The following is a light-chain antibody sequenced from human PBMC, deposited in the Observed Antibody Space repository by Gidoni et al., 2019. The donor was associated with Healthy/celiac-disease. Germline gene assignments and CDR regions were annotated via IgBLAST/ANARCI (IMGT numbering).Light chain of an antibody. CDR1: QGISSY. J-gene: IGKJ2*04. V-gene: IGKV1-9*01. CDR2: AAS. Sequence: DTQLTQSPSFLSASVGDRVTITCWASQGISSYLAWYQQKPGKAPKLLIYAASTLQSGVPSRFSGSGSGTEFTLTISSLQPEDFATYYCQQLNSYPSCSFGQGTKLEIK. CDR3: QQLNSYPSCS.